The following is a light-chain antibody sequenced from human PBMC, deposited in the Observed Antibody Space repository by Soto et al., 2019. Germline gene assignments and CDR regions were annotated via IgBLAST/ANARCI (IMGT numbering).Light chain of an antibody. CDR3: QQYDISPRT. CDR1: QSLNSFY. J-gene: IGKJ1*01. CDR2: GSS. Sequence: VLTQSPGTLSLSPRERDTLSCRASQSLNSFYLAWYQQKPGQAPRLLIYGSSNRATGIPDRFSGSGSGTDFTLTISRLDPEDFAVYYCQQYDISPRTFGQGTKVDIK. V-gene: IGKV3-20*01.